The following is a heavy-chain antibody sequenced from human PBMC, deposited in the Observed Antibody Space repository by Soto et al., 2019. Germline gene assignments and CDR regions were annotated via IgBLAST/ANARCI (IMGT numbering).Heavy chain of an antibody. J-gene: IGHJ6*02. CDR2: ISYDGSNK. CDR1: GFTFSSYA. V-gene: IGHV3-30-3*01. Sequence: QVQLVESGGGVVQPGRSLRLSCAASGFTFSSYAMHWVRQAPGKGLEWVAVISYDGSNKYYADSVKGRFTISRDNSKNTLDLQMNSLRAEDTAVYYCARYCSGGSCYSGYSGMDVWGQGTTVTVSS. CDR3: ARYCSGGSCYSGYSGMDV. D-gene: IGHD2-15*01.